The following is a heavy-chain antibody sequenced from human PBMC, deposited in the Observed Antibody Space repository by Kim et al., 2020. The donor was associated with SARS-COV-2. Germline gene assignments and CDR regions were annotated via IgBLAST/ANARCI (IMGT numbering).Heavy chain of an antibody. Sequence: GGSLRLSCAASGFTFSSYAMSWVRQAPGKGLEWVSAISGSGGSTYYADSVKGRFTISRDNSKNTLYLQMNSLRAEDTAVYYCAKVKGFTVTTPDPRSSYWGQGTLVTVSS. D-gene: IGHD4-17*01. CDR3: AKVKGFTVTTPDPRSSY. V-gene: IGHV3-23*01. CDR2: ISGSGGST. J-gene: IGHJ4*02. CDR1: GFTFSSYA.